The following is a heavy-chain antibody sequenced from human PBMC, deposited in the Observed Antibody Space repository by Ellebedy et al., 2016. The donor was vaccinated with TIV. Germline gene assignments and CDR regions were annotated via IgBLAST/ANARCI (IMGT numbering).Heavy chain of an antibody. CDR2: ISAYNGNT. CDR3: ARDIVVVTAIHVYFDY. D-gene: IGHD2-21*02. J-gene: IGHJ4*02. CDR1: GYTFTSYG. Sequence: AASVKVSCKASGYTFTSYGISWVRQAPGQGLEWMGWISAYNGNTNYAQKLQGRVTMTRDTSTSTVYMELSSLRSEDTAVYYCARDIVVVTAIHVYFDYWGQGTLVTVSS. V-gene: IGHV1-18*01.